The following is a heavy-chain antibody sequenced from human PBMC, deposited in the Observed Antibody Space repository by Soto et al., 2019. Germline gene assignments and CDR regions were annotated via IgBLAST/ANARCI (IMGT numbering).Heavy chain of an antibody. CDR3: ARAKKNRNHKWFDP. V-gene: IGHV4-31*03. J-gene: IGHJ5*02. CDR2: IYYSGST. Sequence: KASETLSLTCTVSGGSISSGGYYWSWIRQHPGKGLEWIGYIYYSGSTYYNPSLKSRVTISVDTSKNQFSLKLSSVTAADTAVYYCARAKKNRNHKWFDPWGQGPLGTVSS. CDR1: GGSISSGGYY.